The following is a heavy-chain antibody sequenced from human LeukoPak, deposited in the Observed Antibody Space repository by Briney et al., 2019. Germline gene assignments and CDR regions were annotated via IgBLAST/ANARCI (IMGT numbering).Heavy chain of an antibody. CDR3: AVLHYYAMDV. J-gene: IGHJ6*02. Sequence: GGSLRLSCAASGFTFDDYAMHWVRQAPGKGLEWVSGISWNSGTKGYADSVKGRFTISRDNAKNSLYLQMNSLRGEDAALYYCAVLHYYAMDVWGQGTTVTVSS. CDR1: GFTFDDYA. D-gene: IGHD2-8*01. CDR2: ISWNSGTK. V-gene: IGHV3-9*01.